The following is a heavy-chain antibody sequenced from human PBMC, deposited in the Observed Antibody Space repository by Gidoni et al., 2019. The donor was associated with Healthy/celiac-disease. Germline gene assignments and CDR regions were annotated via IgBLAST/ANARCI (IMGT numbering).Heavy chain of an antibody. V-gene: IGHV3-33*01. D-gene: IGHD3-10*01. CDR2: RWYDGSNK. J-gene: IGHJ6*02. CDR3: ARRGTMVRGVVGRSYHYGMDV. CDR1: GFTFSIFG. Sequence: QVLPVESGGGVVQRGRSLLLPCAASGFTFSIFGLPWVRQAPGKGLVWVAVRWYDGSNKYYAGSVKGRFTISRDNSKNTLYLQMNSLRAEDTAVYYCARRGTMVRGVVGRSYHYGMDVWGQGTTVTVSS.